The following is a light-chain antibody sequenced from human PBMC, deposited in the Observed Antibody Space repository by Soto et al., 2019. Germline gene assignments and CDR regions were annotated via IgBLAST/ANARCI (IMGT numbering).Light chain of an antibody. CDR1: QSVSSPY. CDR3: QQYGSSGT. V-gene: IGKV3-20*01. CDR2: GAS. Sequence: IVMTQSPATLSVSPGERATLSCRATQSVSSPYLAWYQQKPGQAPRLLIYGASSRATGIPDRFSGSGSGTDFTLTISRLEPEDFAVYYCQQYGSSGTFGQGTKVDIK. J-gene: IGKJ1*01.